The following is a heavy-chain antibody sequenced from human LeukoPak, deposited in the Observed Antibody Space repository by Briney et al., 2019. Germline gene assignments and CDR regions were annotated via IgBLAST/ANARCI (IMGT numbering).Heavy chain of an antibody. CDR3: ARNDNPYYDFWSGYYPYYYYYMDV. CDR1: GFIFSDYY. D-gene: IGHD3-3*01. J-gene: IGHJ6*03. Sequence: SPGGSLRLSCAASGFIFSDYYMSWIRQAPGKGLEWVSYISSSSSTIYYADSVKGRFTISRDNAKNSLYLQMNSLRAEDTAVYYCARNDNPYYDFWSGYYPYYYYYMDVWGKGTTVTVSS. V-gene: IGHV3-11*04. CDR2: ISSSSSTI.